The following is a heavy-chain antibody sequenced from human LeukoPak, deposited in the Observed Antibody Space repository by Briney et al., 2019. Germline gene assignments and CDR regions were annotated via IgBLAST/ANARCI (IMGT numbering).Heavy chain of an antibody. J-gene: IGHJ4*02. V-gene: IGHV4-30-4*01. D-gene: IGHD5-12*01. Sequence: PSQTLSLTCTVSGGSISSGDYYWSWIRQPPGKGLEWIGYINYSGSTYYNPSLKSRVTISVDTSKNQFSLKLSSVTAADTAVYYCARGRYSGYDWYSGVGFDYWGQGTLVTVSS. CDR2: INYSGST. CDR1: GGSISSGDYY. CDR3: ARGRYSGYDWYSGVGFDY.